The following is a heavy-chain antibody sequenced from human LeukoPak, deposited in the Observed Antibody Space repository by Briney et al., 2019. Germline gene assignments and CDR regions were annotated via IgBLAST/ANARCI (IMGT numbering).Heavy chain of an antibody. V-gene: IGHV3-53*01. CDR2: IYSGGST. D-gene: IGHD3-16*01. Sequence: GGSLRLSCAASGFIFSSYAMSWVRQAPGKGLEWVSVIYSGGSTYYADSVKGRFTISRDNSKNTVYLQMKSLRAEDTAVYYCAREDALDYWGQGTLVTVSS. CDR3: AREDALDY. CDR1: GFIFSSYA. J-gene: IGHJ4*02.